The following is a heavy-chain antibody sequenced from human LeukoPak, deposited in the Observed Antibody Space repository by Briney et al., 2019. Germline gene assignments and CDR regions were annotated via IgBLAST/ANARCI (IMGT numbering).Heavy chain of an antibody. V-gene: IGHV4-61*05. D-gene: IGHD6-13*01. Sequence: SETLSLTCTVSGGSISSSSYCWGWIRQPPGKGLEWIGYIYYSGSTNYNPSLKSRVTISVDTSKNQFSLKLSSVTAADTAVYYCARAAAALNWFDPWGQGTLVTVSS. CDR3: ARAAAALNWFDP. CDR1: GGSISSSSYC. CDR2: IYYSGST. J-gene: IGHJ5*02.